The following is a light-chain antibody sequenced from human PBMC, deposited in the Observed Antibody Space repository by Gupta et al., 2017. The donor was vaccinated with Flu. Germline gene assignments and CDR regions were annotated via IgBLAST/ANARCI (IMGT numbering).Light chain of an antibody. J-gene: IGKJ1*01. CDR3: QQAYGIPSS. V-gene: IGKV1-39*01. Sequence: DIRMTQSPSSLSASVGDRVTLTCRASQGVLTYVNWYQQRPGKPPKLLVSDATRLHVGVPSRFSGSGSGTDFTLTIDNLHPDDFATYFCQQAYGIPSSFGQGTRVEI. CDR2: DAT. CDR1: QGVLTY.